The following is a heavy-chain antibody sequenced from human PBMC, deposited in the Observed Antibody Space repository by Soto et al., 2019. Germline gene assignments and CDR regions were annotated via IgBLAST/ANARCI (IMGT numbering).Heavy chain of an antibody. CDR1: GFTFETYV. D-gene: IGHD2-8*01. Sequence: VQLLESGGGLVQPGGSLRLTCAASGFTFETYVMTWVRQTPGQGLEWVSAIAGGGSCTYYAGSVKGRFTISRDNLENTLFLQMENLRVDDTAVYYCAKGVSGVNWFAEDWGQGILVTVSS. CDR3: AKGVSGVNWFAED. V-gene: IGHV3-23*01. J-gene: IGHJ4*02. CDR2: IAGGGSCT.